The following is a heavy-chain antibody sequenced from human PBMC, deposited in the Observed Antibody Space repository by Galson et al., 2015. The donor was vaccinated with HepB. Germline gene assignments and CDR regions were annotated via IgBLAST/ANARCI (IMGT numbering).Heavy chain of an antibody. CDR3: ARGEDYDILTGDNWFDP. Sequence: SVKVSCKASGYTFTSYAMHWVRQAPGQRLEWMGWINAGNGSTKYSQKFQGRVTITRDTSASTAYMELSSLRSEDTAVYYCARGEDYDILTGDNWFDPWGQGTLVTVSS. CDR2: INAGNGST. J-gene: IGHJ5*02. CDR1: GYTFTSYA. V-gene: IGHV1-3*01. D-gene: IGHD3-9*01.